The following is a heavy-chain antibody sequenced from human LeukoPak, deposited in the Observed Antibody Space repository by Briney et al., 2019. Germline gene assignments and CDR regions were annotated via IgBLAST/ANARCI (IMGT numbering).Heavy chain of an antibody. J-gene: IGHJ3*02. CDR2: INWNGGST. CDR3: AKDQVISGSEASDI. D-gene: IGHD2-21*01. Sequence: GGSLRLSCAASGFTFDDYGMSWVRQAPGKGLEWVSGINWNGGSTGYADSVRGRFTISRDNSWNTLYLQMSSLRAEDTAVYYCAKDQVISGSEASDIWGQGTMVTVSS. V-gene: IGHV3-20*04. CDR1: GFTFDDYG.